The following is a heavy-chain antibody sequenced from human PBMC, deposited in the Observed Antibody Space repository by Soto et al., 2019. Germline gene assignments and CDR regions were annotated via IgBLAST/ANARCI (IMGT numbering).Heavy chain of an antibody. CDR1: GGSISTYY. V-gene: IGHV4-59*01. CDR2: IYYTGST. D-gene: IGHD6-6*01. J-gene: IGHJ4*02. CDR3: ARGFSNSPGVDY. Sequence: QVQLQESGPGLVKPSETLSPTCTVSGGSISTYYWSWIRQPPGKGLEWIGYIYYTGSTDYNPSLKSRVTISVDTSKNQFSLRLNSVTAADTAVYYCARGFSNSPGVDYWGQGTLVTVSS.